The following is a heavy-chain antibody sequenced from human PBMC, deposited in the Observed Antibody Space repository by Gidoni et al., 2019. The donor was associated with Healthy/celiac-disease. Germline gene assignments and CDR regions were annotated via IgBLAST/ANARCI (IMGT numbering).Heavy chain of an antibody. CDR1: GGSIHSSSYY. CDR2: IYYSGST. D-gene: IGHD3-10*01. J-gene: IGHJ4*02. V-gene: IGHV4-39*07. Sequence: QLQLQASGPGLVKPSEPLSLTCTVPGGSIHSSSYYWGWIRQPPGKGLEWIGSIYYSGSTYYNPSLKSRVTISVDTSKNQFSLKLSSVTAADTAVYYCARDTYYYGSGSQDYWGQGTLVTVSS. CDR3: ARDTYYYGSGSQDY.